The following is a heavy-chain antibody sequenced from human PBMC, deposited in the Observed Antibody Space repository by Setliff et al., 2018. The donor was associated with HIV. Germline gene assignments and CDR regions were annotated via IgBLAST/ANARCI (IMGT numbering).Heavy chain of an antibody. CDR1: GXXXTTDD. CDR2: MNPNSGNT. V-gene: IGHV1-8*01. D-gene: IGHD3-22*01. CDR3: ARGTYHYDRRGFGEYFYFTDV. J-gene: IGHJ6*03. Sequence: ASVKXSCKASGXXXTTDDINWVRQATGQGLXXXGWMNPNSGNTGYAQKFKDRFTMTRNTSMSTAYMELISLTYEDTAVYYCARGTYHYDRRGFGEYFYFTDVWGKGTTVTVSS.